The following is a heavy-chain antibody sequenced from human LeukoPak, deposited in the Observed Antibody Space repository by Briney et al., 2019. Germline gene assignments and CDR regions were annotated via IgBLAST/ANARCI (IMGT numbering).Heavy chain of an antibody. Sequence: LRLSCAASGFTFSSYSMNWVRQAPGKGLEWIGYIYYSGSTYYNPSLKSRVTISVDTSKNQFSLKLSSVTAADTAVYYCARDKKSFNFDYWGQGTLVTVSS. CDR2: IYYSGST. D-gene: IGHD1-26*01. J-gene: IGHJ4*02. V-gene: IGHV4-30-4*08. CDR3: ARDKKSFNFDY. CDR1: GFTFSSYS.